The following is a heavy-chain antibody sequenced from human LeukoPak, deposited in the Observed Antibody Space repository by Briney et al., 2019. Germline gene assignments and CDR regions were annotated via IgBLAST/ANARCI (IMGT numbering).Heavy chain of an antibody. J-gene: IGHJ6*02. D-gene: IGHD2/OR15-2a*01. V-gene: IGHV3-74*01. CDR2: INTDGSST. CDR3: ARDSNYGMDV. Sequence: GGSLRLSCAASGFTFSPYWMHWVRQAPGKGLVWVSHINTDGSSTTYADSVKGRFTISRDNAKSTLYLLMNSLRAEDTAVYYCARDSNYGMDVWGQGTTVTVSS. CDR1: GFTFSPYW.